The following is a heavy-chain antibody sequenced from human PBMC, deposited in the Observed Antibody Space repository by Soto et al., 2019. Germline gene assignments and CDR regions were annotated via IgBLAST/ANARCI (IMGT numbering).Heavy chain of an antibody. D-gene: IGHD2-2*01. Sequence: GGSLRLSCASSGFTFSSYAMSWVRQAPGKGLEWVSAISGSGGSAYYADSVKGRFTISRDNSKNTLYLQMNSLRAEDTAVYYCARDHVGSTSESYYYYGMDVWGQGTTVTVSS. J-gene: IGHJ6*02. V-gene: IGHV3-23*01. CDR1: GFTFSSYA. CDR3: ARDHVGSTSESYYYYGMDV. CDR2: ISGSGGSA.